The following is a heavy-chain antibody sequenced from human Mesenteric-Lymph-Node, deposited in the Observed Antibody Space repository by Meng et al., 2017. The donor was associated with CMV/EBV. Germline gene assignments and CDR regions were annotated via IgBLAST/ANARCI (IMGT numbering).Heavy chain of an antibody. D-gene: IGHD1/OR15-1a*01. Sequence: SVKVSCKASGGTFSNYAINWVRQAPGQGLEWMGGIIPIFGTANYAQKFQGRVTITTDESTSTAYMELSSLRSEDTAVYYCARGIRRTRYYYYGMDVWGQGTTVTVSS. V-gene: IGHV1-69*05. CDR2: IIPIFGTA. J-gene: IGHJ6*02. CDR1: GGTFSNYA. CDR3: ARGIRRTRYYYYGMDV.